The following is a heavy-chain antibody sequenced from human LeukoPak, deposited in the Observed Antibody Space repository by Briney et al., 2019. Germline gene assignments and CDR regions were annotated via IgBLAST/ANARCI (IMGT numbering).Heavy chain of an antibody. J-gene: IGHJ3*02. CDR2: IYPGDSGP. V-gene: IGHV5-51*01. CDR3: ARPIVGAHDAFDI. CDR1: GYSFTSYC. D-gene: IGHD1-26*01. Sequence: GESLKISCKVSGYSFTSYCIGWVCQMPGKGLEWMGIIYPGDSGPTYSPSFQGQVTISVDKFISTAYLQWSSLKASDTAMYYCARPIVGAHDAFDIWGQGTMDTVSS.